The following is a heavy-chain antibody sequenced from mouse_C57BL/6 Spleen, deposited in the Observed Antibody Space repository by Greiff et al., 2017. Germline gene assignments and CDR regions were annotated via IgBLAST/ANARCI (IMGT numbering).Heavy chain of an antibody. CDR2: IRNKANGYTT. D-gene: IGHD1-1*01. V-gene: IGHV7-3*01. CDR1: GFTFTDYY. J-gene: IGHJ1*03. CDR3: ASTTPSYWYFDV. Sequence: EVKLVESGGGLVQPGGSLSLSCAASGFTFTDYYMSWVRQPPGKALEWLGFIRNKANGYTTEYSASVKGRFTISRDNSQSILYLQMNALRAEDSATYYCASTTPSYWYFDVWGTGTTVTVSS.